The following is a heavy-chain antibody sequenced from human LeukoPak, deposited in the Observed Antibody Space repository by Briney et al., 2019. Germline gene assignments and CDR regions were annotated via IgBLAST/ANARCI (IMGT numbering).Heavy chain of an antibody. CDR2: ISSSISYI. J-gene: IGHJ5*02. CDR1: GFTFSSYS. Sequence: RGGSLKLSCPASGFTFSSYSMNWVRQAPGKGLEWVSSISSSISYIYYADSVKGRFTISRDNAKSSLYMQMNSLRAEDTAVYYCARDSSGWAYNWFDPWGQGTLVTVSS. CDR3: ARDSSGWAYNWFDP. D-gene: IGHD6-19*01. V-gene: IGHV3-21*01.